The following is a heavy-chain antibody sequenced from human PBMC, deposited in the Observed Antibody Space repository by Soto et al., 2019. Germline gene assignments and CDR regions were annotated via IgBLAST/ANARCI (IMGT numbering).Heavy chain of an antibody. CDR3: ARSGSWYYYGMDV. CDR1: GGSISSYY. V-gene: IGHV4-59*01. Sequence: SETLSLTCTVSGGSISSYYWSWIRQPPGKGLEWIGYIYYSGSTNYNPSLKSRVTISVDTSKNQFSLKLSSVTAADTAVYYCARSGSWYYYGMDVWGQGTTATVSS. CDR2: IYYSGST. D-gene: IGHD1-26*01. J-gene: IGHJ6*02.